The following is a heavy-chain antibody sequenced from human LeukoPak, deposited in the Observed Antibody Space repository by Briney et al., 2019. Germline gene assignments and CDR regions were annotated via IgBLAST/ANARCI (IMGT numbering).Heavy chain of an antibody. J-gene: IGHJ4*02. V-gene: IGHV4-38-2*02. CDR2: IYASGNT. D-gene: IGHD1-7*01. Sequence: SETLSLTCSVSGYSISSGYYWGWIRQPPGKGLEWLGSIYASGNTHYSPSLKSRVTISLDTSKNQFSLWLSSVTAADTAVYYGARLNWNCPEYWGQGTLVTVSS. CDR1: GYSISSGYY. CDR3: ARLNWNCPEY.